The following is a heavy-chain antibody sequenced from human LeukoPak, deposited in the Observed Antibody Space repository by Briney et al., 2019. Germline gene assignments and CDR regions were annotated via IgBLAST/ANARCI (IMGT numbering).Heavy chain of an antibody. D-gene: IGHD3-22*01. CDR2: IGTAGDT. V-gene: IGHV3-13*01. Sequence: GGSLRLSCAASGFTFSSYDTHWVRQATGKGLEWVSAIGTAGDTYYPGSVKGRFTISRENAKNSLYLQMNSLRAGDTAVYYCARGRTASYYDSSRAAFDIWGQGTMVTVSS. J-gene: IGHJ3*02. CDR1: GFTFSSYD. CDR3: ARGRTASYYDSSRAAFDI.